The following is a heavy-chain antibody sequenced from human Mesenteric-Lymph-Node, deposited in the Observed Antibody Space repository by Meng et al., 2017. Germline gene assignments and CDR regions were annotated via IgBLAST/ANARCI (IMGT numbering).Heavy chain of an antibody. J-gene: IGHJ4*02. CDR2: IYYSGST. V-gene: IGHV4-31*03. Sequence: QPQGSGPGLGKPSPALSLTCHVSGGSVSSGGYYWTWIRQHPGKGLEWFGHIYYSGSTFYNPSLKRRVIISIDTSKNQFSLNLRSVTAADTAVYYCARVSSGWDYFDYWGQGTLVTVSS. CDR3: ARVSSGWDYFDY. CDR1: GGSVSSGGYY. D-gene: IGHD6-19*01.